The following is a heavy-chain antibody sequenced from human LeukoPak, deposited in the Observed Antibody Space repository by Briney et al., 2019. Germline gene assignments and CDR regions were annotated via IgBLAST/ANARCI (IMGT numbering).Heavy chain of an antibody. CDR3: ARYVTALDY. CDR2: IKEDGSKT. J-gene: IGHJ4*02. CDR1: GFTFSSYS. D-gene: IGHD2-21*02. V-gene: IGHV3-7*03. Sequence: GGSLRLSCAASGFTFSSYSMNWVRQAPGKGLEWVANIKEDGSKTYYVDSVKGRFTISRDNAKNSLYLQMNSLRAEDTALYYCARYVTALDYWGQGTLVTVSS.